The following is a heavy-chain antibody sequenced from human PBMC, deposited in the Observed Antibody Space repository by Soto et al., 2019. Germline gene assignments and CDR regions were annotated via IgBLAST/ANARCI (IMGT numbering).Heavy chain of an antibody. CDR2: MNPNSGNT. D-gene: IGHD3-9*01. V-gene: IGHV1-8*01. Sequence: ASVKVSCKASGYTFTSYDINWVRQATGQGLEWMGWMNPNSGNTGYAQKFQGRVTMTRNTSISTAYMELSSLRSEDTAVYYCARGVSERYYDIFTRYYRAFDIWGQRTKVTLSS. CDR1: GYTFTSYD. J-gene: IGHJ3*02. CDR3: ARGVSERYYDIFTRYYRAFDI.